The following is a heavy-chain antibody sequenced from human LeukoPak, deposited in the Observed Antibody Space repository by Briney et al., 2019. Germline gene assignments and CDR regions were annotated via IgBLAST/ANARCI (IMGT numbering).Heavy chain of an antibody. Sequence: GGSLRLSCAASGFTFSSYSMTWVRQAPGKGLEWVSSISSSSSYIYYADSVKGRFTISRDNAKNTLYLQMNSLRAEDTAVYYCARARRAVMYYFDYWGQGTLVTVSS. CDR3: ARARRAVMYYFDY. D-gene: IGHD6-19*01. CDR2: ISSSSSYI. V-gene: IGHV3-21*01. CDR1: GFTFSSYS. J-gene: IGHJ4*02.